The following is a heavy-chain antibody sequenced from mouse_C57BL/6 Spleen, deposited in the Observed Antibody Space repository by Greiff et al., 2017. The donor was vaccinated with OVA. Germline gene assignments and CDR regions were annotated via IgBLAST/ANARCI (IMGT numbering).Heavy chain of an antibody. J-gene: IGHJ3*01. CDR2: IHPNSGST. CDR1: GYTFTSYW. D-gene: IGHD1-1*01. CDR3: ARGYYDGSYGFAY. V-gene: IGHV1-64*01. Sequence: QVQLQQPGAELVKPGASVKLSCKASGYTFTSYWMHWVKQRPGQGLEWIGMIHPNSGSTNYNEKFKSKATLTVDKSSSTAYMQLSSLTSEDSAVYYCARGYYDGSYGFAYWGQGTLVTVSA.